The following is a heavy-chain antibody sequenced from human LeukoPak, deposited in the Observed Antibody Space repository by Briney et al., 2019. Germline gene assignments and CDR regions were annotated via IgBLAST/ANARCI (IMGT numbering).Heavy chain of an antibody. J-gene: IGHJ5*02. Sequence: GESLKISCKGSGYSFTSYWIAWVRQMPGKGLEWMGIIYPGDSDTRYSPSFQGQVTISADKSISTAYLQWSSLKASDTAMYYCARQEWLARAWFDPWGQGTLVTVSS. V-gene: IGHV5-51*01. CDR2: IYPGDSDT. CDR1: GYSFTSYW. CDR3: ARQEWLARAWFDP. D-gene: IGHD6-19*01.